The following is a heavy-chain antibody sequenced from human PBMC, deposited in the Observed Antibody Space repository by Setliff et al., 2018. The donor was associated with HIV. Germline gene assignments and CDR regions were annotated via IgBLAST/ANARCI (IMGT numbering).Heavy chain of an antibody. D-gene: IGHD3-16*01. V-gene: IGHV1-18*01. J-gene: IGHJ5*02. CDR3: ARGVLITFGYQNWFDP. CDR1: GYTFTSYG. Sequence: ASVKVSCKASGYTFTSYGISWVRQAPGQGLEWMGWISGYNGNTDYAQNFQGRVTMTTDTSTSTVYMELRSLISDDTAVYYCARGVLITFGYQNWFDPWGQGTLVTVSS. CDR2: ISGYNGNT.